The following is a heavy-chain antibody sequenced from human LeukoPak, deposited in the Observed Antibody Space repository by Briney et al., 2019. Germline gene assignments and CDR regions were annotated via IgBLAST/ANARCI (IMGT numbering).Heavy chain of an antibody. CDR3: ARVNEGIAAAPFDY. J-gene: IGHJ4*02. CDR2: ISYDGSNK. Sequence: LSLTCGVYGGSFSGYYWSWIRQSPGKGLEWVAVISYDGSNKYYADSVKGRFTISRDNSKNTLYLQMNSLRAEDTAVYYCARVNEGIAAAPFDYWGQGTLVTVSS. CDR1: GGSFSGYY. D-gene: IGHD6-13*01. V-gene: IGHV3-30-3*01.